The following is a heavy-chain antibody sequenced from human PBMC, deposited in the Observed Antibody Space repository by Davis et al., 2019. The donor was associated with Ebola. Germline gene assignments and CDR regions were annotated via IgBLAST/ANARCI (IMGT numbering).Heavy chain of an antibody. V-gene: IGHV4-59*12. D-gene: IGHD6-13*01. J-gene: IGHJ5*02. CDR3: ASRRRLLAAAGSSRWFDP. Sequence: SETLSLTCTVSGGSISSYYWGWIRQPPGKGLEWIGYIYYSGSTNYNPSLKSRVTISVDTSKNQFSLKLSSVTAADTAMYYCASRRRLLAAAGSSRWFDPWGQGTLVTVSS. CDR2: IYYSGST. CDR1: GGSISSYY.